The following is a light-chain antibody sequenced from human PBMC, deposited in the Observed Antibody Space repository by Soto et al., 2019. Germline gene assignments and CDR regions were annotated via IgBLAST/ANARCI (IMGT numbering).Light chain of an antibody. CDR2: DAS. CDR1: QSVSSSH. V-gene: IGKV3D-20*02. Sequence: EVVLTQSPATRSLSPGGRATLSCGASQSVSSSHLAWYQQKPGQAPRLLIYDASNRATGIPGRFSGSGSGTDSTLTISSLEPEDFAVYYCQQRSNWPPLTFGQGTRLEI. J-gene: IGKJ5*01. CDR3: QQRSNWPPLT.